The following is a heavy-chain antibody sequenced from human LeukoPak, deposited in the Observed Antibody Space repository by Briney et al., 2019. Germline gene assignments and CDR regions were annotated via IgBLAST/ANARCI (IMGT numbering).Heavy chain of an antibody. CDR2: TYYRSKWYN. CDR1: GDSVSSNSAA. J-gene: IGHJ4*02. CDR3: ARGGWEYTTLEGDY. V-gene: IGHV6-1*01. D-gene: IGHD1-14*01. Sequence: SQTLSLTCAISGDSVSSNSAAWNWIRQSPSKGLEWLGRTYYRSKWYNDYAVSVKSRITTNPDTSKNQFSLQLNSVTPEDTAVYYCARGGWEYTTLEGDYWGQGTLVTVSS.